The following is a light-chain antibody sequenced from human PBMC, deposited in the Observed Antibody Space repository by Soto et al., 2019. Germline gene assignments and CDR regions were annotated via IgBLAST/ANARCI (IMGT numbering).Light chain of an antibody. J-gene: IGKJ2*01. CDR2: DAS. CDR1: QRVSGN. V-gene: IGKV3-11*01. Sequence: EVVMTQSPATLSVSPGERASLSCRASQRVSGNLAWYQQKPGQAPRLLIYDASNRATGIPARFSGSGSGTDFTLTISSLEPEDFAVYYCQQRSNWPPYTFGQGTKVDIK. CDR3: QQRSNWPPYT.